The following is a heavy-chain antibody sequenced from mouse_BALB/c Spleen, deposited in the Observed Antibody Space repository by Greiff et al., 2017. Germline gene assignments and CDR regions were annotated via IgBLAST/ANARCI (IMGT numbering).Heavy chain of an antibody. D-gene: IGHD2-1*01. Sequence: LVAPSQSLSITCTVSGFSLTSYGVHWVRQPPGKGLEWLGVIWAGGSTNYNSALMSRLSISKDNSKSQVFLKMNSLQTDDTAMYYCTRSTMVTTWYFDVWGAGTTVTVSS. V-gene: IGHV2-9*02. J-gene: IGHJ1*01. CDR1: GFSLTSYG. CDR3: TRSTMVTTWYFDV. CDR2: IWAGGST.